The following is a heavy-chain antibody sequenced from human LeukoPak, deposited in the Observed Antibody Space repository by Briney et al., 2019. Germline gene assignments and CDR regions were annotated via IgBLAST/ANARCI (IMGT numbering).Heavy chain of an antibody. Sequence: SETLSLTCAVYGGSFSGYYWSWIRQPPGKGLEWIREINHSGSTNYNPSLKSRVTISVDTSKNQFSLKLSSVTAADTAVYYCARGTTTIFGVVIPRKYNWFDPWGQGTLVTVSS. D-gene: IGHD3-3*01. CDR3: ARGTTTIFGVVIPRKYNWFDP. V-gene: IGHV4-34*01. CDR1: GGSFSGYY. CDR2: INHSGST. J-gene: IGHJ5*02.